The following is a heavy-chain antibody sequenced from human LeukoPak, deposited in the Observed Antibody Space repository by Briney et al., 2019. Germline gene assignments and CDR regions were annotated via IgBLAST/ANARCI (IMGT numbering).Heavy chain of an antibody. Sequence: GGSLRLSCAASGLTFSTYALSWVRQGPGKGLEWVSGISGSGASTYYADSVQGRFAISRDNSKNTLYLQMKSLRAEDAAIYYCAKDPLYGCNWLGAFDIWGQGTMVTVSS. CDR3: AKDPLYGCNWLGAFDI. V-gene: IGHV3-23*01. CDR2: ISGSGAST. D-gene: IGHD4-23*01. J-gene: IGHJ3*02. CDR1: GLTFSTYA.